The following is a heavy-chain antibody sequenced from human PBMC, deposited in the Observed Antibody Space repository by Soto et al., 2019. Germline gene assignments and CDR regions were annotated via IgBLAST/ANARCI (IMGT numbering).Heavy chain of an antibody. CDR1: GFTFSSYA. D-gene: IGHD4-17*01. CDR2: ISGSGGST. CDR3: AKDPAPTVVTRWFDP. J-gene: IGHJ5*02. V-gene: IGHV3-23*01. Sequence: GGSLRLSCAASGFTFSSYAMSWVRQAPGKGLEWVSAISGSGGSTYYADSVKGRFTISRDNSKNTLYLQMNSLRAEDTAVYYCAKDPAPTVVTRWFDPWGQGTLVTVSS.